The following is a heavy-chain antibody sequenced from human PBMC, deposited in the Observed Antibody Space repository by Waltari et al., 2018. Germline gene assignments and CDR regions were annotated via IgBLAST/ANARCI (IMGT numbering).Heavy chain of an antibody. J-gene: IGHJ6*02. CDR3: TTSSYCGTTTCYQYYGMDV. V-gene: IGHV1-69*01. D-gene: IGHD2-2*01. CDR1: GGSFSSYS. Sequence: QVRLVQSGAEVKKPGSSVKVSCKAFGGSFSSYSINWVRQAPGQGLEWMGGVSPFCGTANYAQKFQDRLAITADESTSTAYMELSSLRSEDTAAYYCTTSSYCGTTTCYQYYGMDVWGLGTTVTVSS. CDR2: VSPFCGTA.